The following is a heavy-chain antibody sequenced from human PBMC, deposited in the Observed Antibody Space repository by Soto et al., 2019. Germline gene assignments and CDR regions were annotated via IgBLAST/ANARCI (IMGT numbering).Heavy chain of an antibody. V-gene: IGHV3-23*01. J-gene: IGHJ5*01. CDR3: AKDSRAYGGHQLDS. Sequence: HPGGSLRLSCAASGFTFSSYAMSWVRQAPGKGLEWASAIDGSATDTHYVDSVKGRFSISRDNSRNSLFLQMNGLRAEDTAMYYCAKDSRAYGGHQLDSWGQGTLVTVSS. CDR2: IDGSATDT. D-gene: IGHD4-17*01. CDR1: GFTFSSYA.